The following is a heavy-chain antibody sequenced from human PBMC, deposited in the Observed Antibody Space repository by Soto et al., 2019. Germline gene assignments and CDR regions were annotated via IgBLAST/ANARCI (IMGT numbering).Heavy chain of an antibody. V-gene: IGHV3-23*01. D-gene: IGHD3-3*01. CDR1: GFTFSNYA. CDR3: AKDHYDFWTGYYSDY. J-gene: IGHJ4*02. CDR2: ISGRDDST. Sequence: GGSLRLSCAASGFTFSNYAMSWVRQSPGKGLEWVSAISGRDDSTYYADSVKGRFTISRDNSKDTLYLQMNSLRAEDTAIYYCAKDHYDFWTGYYSDYWGQGTLVTVSS.